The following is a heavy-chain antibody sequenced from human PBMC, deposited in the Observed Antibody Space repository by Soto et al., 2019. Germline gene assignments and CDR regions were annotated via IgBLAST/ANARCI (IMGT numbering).Heavy chain of an antibody. CDR2: IIPIFGTA. Sequence: QVQLVQYGAEVKKPRSSVKVSCKASGGTFSSYAISWVRQAPGQGLEWKGGIIPIFGTANYAQKFQGRVTNTADETTSTAYMELSSLRSEDTAVYYCARDPSSSGWFDPWGQGTLVTVSS. CDR1: GGTFSSYA. D-gene: IGHD6-6*01. CDR3: ARDPSSSGWFDP. J-gene: IGHJ5*02. V-gene: IGHV1-69*12.